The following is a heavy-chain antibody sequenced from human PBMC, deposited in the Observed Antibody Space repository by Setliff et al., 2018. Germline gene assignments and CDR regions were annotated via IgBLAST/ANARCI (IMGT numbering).Heavy chain of an antibody. CDR1: GHTLSNYG. V-gene: IGHV1-18*04. D-gene: IGHD3-22*01. CDR3: ARGIYYFDIMGDP. Sequence: ASVKVSCKASGHTLSNYGISWVRQAPGQGLEWMGWVSGYNGDTKYAQKFQGRVTMTTDTSRSTAYMELRSLRSDDTAVYYCARGIYYFDIMGDPWGQGTLVTVSS. J-gene: IGHJ5*02. CDR2: VSGYNGDT.